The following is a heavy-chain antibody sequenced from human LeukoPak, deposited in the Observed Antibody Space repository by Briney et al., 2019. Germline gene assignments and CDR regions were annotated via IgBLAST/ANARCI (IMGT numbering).Heavy chain of an antibody. J-gene: IGHJ4*02. D-gene: IGHD3-3*01. CDR3: ARGSRTILGSSYFDS. CDR2: LHYTGST. V-gene: IGHV4-59*01. CDR1: GGSISNYY. Sequence: SETLSLTCTVSGGSISNYYWNWIRQPPGKGLEWIGYLHYTGSTTYNPSLKSRITISVDMSKNQFSLNLSSVTAADTALYYCARGSRTILGSSYFDSWGQGILVTVSS.